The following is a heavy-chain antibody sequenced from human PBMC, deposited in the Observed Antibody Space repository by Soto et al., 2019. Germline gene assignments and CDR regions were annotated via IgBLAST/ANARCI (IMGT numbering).Heavy chain of an antibody. CDR2: IYYSGST. J-gene: IGHJ5*02. Sequence: TSETLSLTCTVSGGSISSYYWSWIRQPPGKGLEWIGYIYYSGSTNYNPSLKSRVTISVDTSKNQFSLKLSSVTAADTAVYYCAREILYSSSSKFDPWGQGTLVTVSS. CDR1: GGSISSYY. CDR3: AREILYSSSSKFDP. D-gene: IGHD6-6*01. V-gene: IGHV4-59*01.